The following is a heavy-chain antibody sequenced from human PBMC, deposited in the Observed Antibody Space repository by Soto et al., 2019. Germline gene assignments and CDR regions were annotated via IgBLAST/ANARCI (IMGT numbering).Heavy chain of an antibody. CDR2: MNPNSGNT. CDR3: ARLRQPAAERGEGYYYGMDV. Sequence: QVQLVQSGAEVKKPGASVKVSCKASGYTFTSYDINWVRQATGQGLEWMGWMNPNSGNTGYAQKFQGRVTMTRNTSISTPYMELSSLRCEDTAVYYCARLRQPAAERGEGYYYGMDVCGQGTTVTVSS. J-gene: IGHJ6*02. V-gene: IGHV1-8*01. CDR1: GYTFTSYD. D-gene: IGHD6-13*01.